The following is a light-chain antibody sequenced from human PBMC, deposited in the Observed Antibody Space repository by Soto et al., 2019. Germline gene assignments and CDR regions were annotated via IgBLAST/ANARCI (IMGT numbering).Light chain of an antibody. CDR2: EGS. J-gene: IGLJ1*01. CDR1: SSDVGSYEL. Sequence: QSALTQPASVSGSPGQSITISCTGTSSDVGSYELVSWYQQHPGKAPELIIYEGSKRPSGVSNRFSASKSGNTASLTISGLKAEDEADYYCCSFAGSSTVFGVGTKVTVL. CDR3: CSFAGSSTV. V-gene: IGLV2-23*03.